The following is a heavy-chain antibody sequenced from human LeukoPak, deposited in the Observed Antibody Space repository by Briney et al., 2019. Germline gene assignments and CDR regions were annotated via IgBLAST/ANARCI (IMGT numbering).Heavy chain of an antibody. CDR2: IFYDEITK. CDR3: ATDGPPEEVVGATFTY. Sequence: GGSLRLSCAASGPNFKTYGMHWVRQAPGKGLEWVAVIFYDEITKHYADSVKGRFIISRDNSKNTLYLQMNSLRVEDTAVYYCATDGPPEEVVGATFTYWGQGTLVTVSS. V-gene: IGHV3-33*03. J-gene: IGHJ4*02. D-gene: IGHD2-15*01. CDR1: GPNFKTYG.